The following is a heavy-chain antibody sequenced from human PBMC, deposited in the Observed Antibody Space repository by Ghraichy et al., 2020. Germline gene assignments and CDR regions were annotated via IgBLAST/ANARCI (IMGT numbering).Heavy chain of an antibody. CDR2: INPNSGGT. CDR3: ARGGYSSGWYDSGYYGMDV. D-gene: IGHD6-19*01. CDR1: GYTFTDSD. V-gene: IGHV1-2*04. J-gene: IGHJ6*02. Sequence: ASVKVSCKTSGYTFTDSDMHWVRQSPGQGLEWMGWINPNSGGTNYAQNFQGWVTMTRDTSIGTAYMELSRLRSDDTAVYYCARGGYSSGWYDSGYYGMDVWGQGTTVTVSS.